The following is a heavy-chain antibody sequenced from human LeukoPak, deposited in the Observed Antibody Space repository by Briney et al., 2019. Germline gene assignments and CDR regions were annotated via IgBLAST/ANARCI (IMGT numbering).Heavy chain of an antibody. J-gene: IGHJ6*02. V-gene: IGHV1-2*02. CDR3: ASGLGAGSGTDYYYYGMDV. CDR2: INPNSGGT. D-gene: IGHD3-10*01. Sequence: ASVKVSCKASGYTFTGYYMHWARQAPGQGLEWMGWINPNSGGTNYAQKFQGRVTMTRDTSISTAYMELSRLRSDDTAVYYCASGLGAGSGTDYYYYGMDVWGQGTTVTVSS. CDR1: GYTFTGYY.